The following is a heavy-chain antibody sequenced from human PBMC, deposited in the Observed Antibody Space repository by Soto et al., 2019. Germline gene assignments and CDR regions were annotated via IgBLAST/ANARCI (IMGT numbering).Heavy chain of an antibody. D-gene: IGHD2-15*01. CDR3: AKRGGVVGGSEHPFFEY. Sequence: QVQLVESGGGVVQPGKSLRLSCAASGFIFSNYGMHWVRQAPGKGLEWVALISFDGKNRNYADSVKGRFTIYRDNPKNTVYLEMSSLRPEDTAFYYCAKRGGVVGGSEHPFFEYWGQGTLVTVSS. CDR2: ISFDGKNR. CDR1: GFIFSNYG. V-gene: IGHV3-30*18. J-gene: IGHJ4*02.